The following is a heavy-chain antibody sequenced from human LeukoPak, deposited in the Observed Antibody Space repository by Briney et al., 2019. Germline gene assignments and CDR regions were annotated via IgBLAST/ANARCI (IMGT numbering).Heavy chain of an antibody. CDR1: VFTFSSYR. CDR3: ARDRTMIWGVYDY. J-gene: IGHJ4*02. CDR2: ISSSSSYI. D-gene: IGHD3-10*01. V-gene: IGHV3-21*01. Sequence: GGSLRPSCAAAVFTFSSYRMTWVRQAAGKGLEWVSSISSSSSYIYYADSVKGRFTISRDNAKNSLYLQMNSLRAEDTAVYYCARDRTMIWGVYDYWGQGTLVTVSS.